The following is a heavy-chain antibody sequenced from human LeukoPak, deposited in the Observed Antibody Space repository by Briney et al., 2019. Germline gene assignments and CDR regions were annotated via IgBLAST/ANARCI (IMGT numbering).Heavy chain of an antibody. J-gene: IGHJ5*02. D-gene: IGHD3-16*01. V-gene: IGHV1-46*01. CDR2: INPRGGSA. Sequence: PSATVSCKASGYTFTSYYMQWVRQAPGQELEWMGIINPRGGSASYALKFQGRFTMTRDMATSRLYMELRSMRSAYTAEYFRARELRGEGFDRWGKGALVTVSS. CDR3: ARELRGEGFDR. CDR1: GYTFTSYY.